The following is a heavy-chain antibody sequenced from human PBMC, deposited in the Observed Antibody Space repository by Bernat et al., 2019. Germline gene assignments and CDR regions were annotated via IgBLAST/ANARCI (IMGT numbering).Heavy chain of an antibody. CDR2: TNIKTGGT. V-gene: IGHV1-2*02. CDR3: ARDGRTFDLDY. CDR1: GYTFTVYH. J-gene: IGHJ4*02. D-gene: IGHD3-10*01. Sequence: QVQLVQSGAEVKKPGASVKVSCKASGYTFTVYHLHWVRQAPGQGLEWMGWTNIKTGGTNYAQKLQGRITMTRDTSISTAYMELSRLTSADTAVYYCARDGRTFDLDYWGQGTLVTVSS.